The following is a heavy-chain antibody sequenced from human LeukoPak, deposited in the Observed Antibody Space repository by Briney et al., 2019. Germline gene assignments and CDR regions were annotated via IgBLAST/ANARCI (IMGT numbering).Heavy chain of an antibody. CDR3: ARGPHTYTYYYGSGSYFSLDY. Sequence: SETLSLTCAVSGGSISSGGYSWSWIRQPPGKGLEWIGYIYHSGSTYYNPSLKSRVTISVDRSKNQFSLKLSSVTAADTAVYYCARGPHTYTYYYGSGSYFSLDYWGQGTLVTVSS. CDR2: IYHSGST. D-gene: IGHD3-10*01. CDR1: GGSISSGGYS. J-gene: IGHJ4*02. V-gene: IGHV4-30-2*01.